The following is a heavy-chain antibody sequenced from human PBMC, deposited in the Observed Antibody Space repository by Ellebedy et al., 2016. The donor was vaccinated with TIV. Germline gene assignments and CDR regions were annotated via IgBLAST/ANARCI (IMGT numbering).Heavy chain of an antibody. CDR1: SDSFNSYY. CDR2: IYYSGST. CDR3: SRDSRDYGMDV. J-gene: IGHJ6*02. Sequence: MPSETLSLTCTVSSDSFNSYYWSWIRQPPGKGLEYIGYIYYSGSTDYNPSLKSRVTISMDTSTNQLSLKLSSVTAADTAVYYCSRDSRDYGMDVWGQGTTFTVSS. V-gene: IGHV4-59*01.